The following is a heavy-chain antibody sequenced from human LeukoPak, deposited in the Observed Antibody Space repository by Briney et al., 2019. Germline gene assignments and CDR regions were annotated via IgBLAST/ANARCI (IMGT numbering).Heavy chain of an antibody. CDR1: GFTFSDYY. CDR3: AREYPPYYYDSSSYGFLVDM. J-gene: IGHJ3*02. Sequence: GGSLRLSCAASGFTFSDYYMSWIRQAPGKGLEWVSYISSSGSTIYYADSVKGRFTISRDNAKNSLYLQMNSLRAEDTAVYYCAREYPPYYYDSSSYGFLVDMWGQGTIVTVSS. D-gene: IGHD3-22*01. CDR2: ISSSGSTI. V-gene: IGHV3-11*04.